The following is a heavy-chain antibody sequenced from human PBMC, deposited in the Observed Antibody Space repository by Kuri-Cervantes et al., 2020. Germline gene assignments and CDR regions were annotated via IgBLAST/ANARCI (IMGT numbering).Heavy chain of an antibody. D-gene: IGHD3-16*01. V-gene: IGHV3-23*01. CDR1: GGSFSGYY. J-gene: IGHJ3*01. Sequence: ETLSLTCAVYGGSFSGYYWSWIRQPPGKGLEWVSSIINSGGSTYYADSVKGRYTISRDNSKNTLYLQMNSLRDDDTSIYYCVRLGNAFDLWGQGTKVTVSS. CDR3: VRLGNAFDL. CDR2: IINSGGST.